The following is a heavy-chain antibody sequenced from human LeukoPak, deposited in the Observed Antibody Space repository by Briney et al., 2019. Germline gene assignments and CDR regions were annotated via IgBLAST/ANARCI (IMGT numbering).Heavy chain of an antibody. J-gene: IGHJ4*02. CDR1: GGSISSGSYY. D-gene: IGHD6-13*01. CDR3: AIAFQLGSYSSSFDY. Sequence: SETLSLTCTISGGSISSGSYYWNWIRQPAGKGLEWIGRIYTSGSTNYNPSLKSRVTISLDTSKNQFSLKLSSVTAADTAVYYCAIAFQLGSYSSSFDYWGQGTLVTVSS. V-gene: IGHV4-61*02. CDR2: IYTSGST.